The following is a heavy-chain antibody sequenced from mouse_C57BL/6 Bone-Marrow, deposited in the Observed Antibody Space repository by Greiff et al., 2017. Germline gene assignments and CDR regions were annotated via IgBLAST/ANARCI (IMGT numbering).Heavy chain of an antibody. CDR3: AREVADDGYYLAY. D-gene: IGHD2-3*01. V-gene: IGHV1-81*01. Sequence: VQLQQSGAELARPGASVKLSCKASGYTFTSYGISWVKQRTGQGLEWIGEIYPRSGNTYYNEKFKGKATLTADKSSSTAYMELRSLTSEDSAVYFCAREVADDGYYLAYWGQGTLVTVSA. J-gene: IGHJ3*01. CDR2: IYPRSGNT. CDR1: GYTFTSYG.